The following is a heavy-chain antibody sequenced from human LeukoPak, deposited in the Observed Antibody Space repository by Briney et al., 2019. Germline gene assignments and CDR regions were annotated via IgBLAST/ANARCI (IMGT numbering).Heavy chain of an antibody. J-gene: IGHJ5*02. V-gene: IGHV3-23*01. D-gene: IGHD6-6*01. CDR2: ISGSGAST. CDR1: GFTFSSYA. Sequence: GGSLRLSCAASGFTFSSYAMSWVRQALGKGLEWVSAISGSGASTYYADSVKGRFTISRDNSKNTVYLQVNSLRGDDTAVYYCSAASSSYKWFDPWGQGTLVTVSS. CDR3: SAASSSYKWFDP.